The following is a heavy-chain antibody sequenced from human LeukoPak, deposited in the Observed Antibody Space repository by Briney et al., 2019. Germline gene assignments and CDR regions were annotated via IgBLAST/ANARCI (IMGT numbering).Heavy chain of an antibody. CDR2: IYYSGST. J-gene: IGHJ4*02. Sequence: SETLSLTCTVSGGSISSYYWGWIRQPPGKGLEWIGSIYYSGSTYYNPSLKSRVTISVDTSKNQFSLKLSSVTAADTAVYYCAREGGSDYGSGSPVDYWGQGTLVTVSS. CDR3: AREGGSDYGSGSPVDY. V-gene: IGHV4-39*07. D-gene: IGHD3-10*01. CDR1: GGSISSYY.